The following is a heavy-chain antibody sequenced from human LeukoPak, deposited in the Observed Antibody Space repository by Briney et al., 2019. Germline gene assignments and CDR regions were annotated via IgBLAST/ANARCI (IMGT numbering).Heavy chain of an antibody. CDR3: ARSRGVLP. Sequence: GASVKVSCKTSGYTFTDYYIHWVRQAPGQGLEWMGWINPNSGGTNYAQKFQGRVTMTRDTSISTAYMELSRLRSDDTAMYYCARSRGVLPWGQGTLVTVSS. CDR2: INPNSGGT. V-gene: IGHV1-2*02. D-gene: IGHD2-15*01. J-gene: IGHJ5*02. CDR1: GYTFTDYY.